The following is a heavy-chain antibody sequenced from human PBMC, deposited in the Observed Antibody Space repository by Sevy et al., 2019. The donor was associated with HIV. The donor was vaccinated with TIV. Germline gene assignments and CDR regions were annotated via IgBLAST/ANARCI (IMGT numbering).Heavy chain of an antibody. V-gene: IGHV4-59*01. J-gene: IGHJ2*01. Sequence: SETLSLTCTVSGGSISSYYWSWIRQPPGKGLEWIGDIYYSGSTNYNPSLKSRVTISVDTSKNQFSLKLSSVTAADTAVYYCARFRDYYYDSSGYPNWYFDLWGRGTLVTVSS. CDR1: GGSISSYY. CDR3: ARFRDYYYDSSGYPNWYFDL. CDR2: IYYSGST. D-gene: IGHD3-22*01.